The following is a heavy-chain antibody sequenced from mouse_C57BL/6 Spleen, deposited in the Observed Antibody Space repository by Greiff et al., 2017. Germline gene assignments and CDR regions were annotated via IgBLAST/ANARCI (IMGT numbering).Heavy chain of an antibody. CDR3: TRGALYYGNYYYAMDY. CDR1: GFTFSSYA. J-gene: IGHJ4*01. Sequence: EVQRVESGEGLVKPGGSLKLSCAASGFTFSSYAMSWVRQTPEKRLEWVAYISSGSDYIYYAATVKGRFTISRDNARNTLYLQLSSLKSEDTAMYYCTRGALYYGNYYYAMDYWGQGTSVTVSS. CDR2: ISSGSDYI. D-gene: IGHD2-1*01. V-gene: IGHV5-9-1*02.